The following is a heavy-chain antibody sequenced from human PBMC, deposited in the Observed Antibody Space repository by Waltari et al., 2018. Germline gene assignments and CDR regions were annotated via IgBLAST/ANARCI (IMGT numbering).Heavy chain of an antibody. CDR2: INSDGSST. Sequence: EVQLVESGGGLVQPGGSLRLSCAASGFTFSTYWMHWVRQAPGKGLVWVSRINSDGSSTSYADSVKGRFTSSRDNAKKTLYLQMNSLRAEDTAVYYCARGSSSGWSGEDYWGQGTLVTVSS. V-gene: IGHV3-74*01. J-gene: IGHJ4*02. CDR1: GFTFSTYW. CDR3: ARGSSSGWSGEDY. D-gene: IGHD6-19*01.